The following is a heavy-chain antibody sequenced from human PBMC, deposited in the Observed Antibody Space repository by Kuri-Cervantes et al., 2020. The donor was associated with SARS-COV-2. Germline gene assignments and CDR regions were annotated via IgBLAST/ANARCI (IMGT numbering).Heavy chain of an antibody. D-gene: IGHD6-6*01. Sequence: SETLSLTCTVSGGSISSSSYYWGWIRQPPGKGLEWIGSIYYSGSTYYNPSLKSRVTISVDTSKNQFSLKLSSVTAADTAVCYCARGSSSHRPFDYWGQGTLVTVSS. CDR2: IYYSGST. V-gene: IGHV4-39*01. CDR3: ARGSSSHRPFDY. CDR1: GGSISSSSYY. J-gene: IGHJ4*02.